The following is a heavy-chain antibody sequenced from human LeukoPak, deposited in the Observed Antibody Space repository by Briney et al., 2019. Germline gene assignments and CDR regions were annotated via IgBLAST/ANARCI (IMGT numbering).Heavy chain of an antibody. J-gene: IGHJ6*03. CDR1: GGTFSSYA. CDR3: ARSVEVRAVTSLINYYYYYMDV. D-gene: IGHD4-11*01. Sequence: ASVKVSCKASGGTFSSYAISWVRQAPGQGLEWMGGIIPIFGTANYAQKFQGRVTITTDESTSTAYMELSSLRSEDTAVYYCARSVEVRAVTSLINYYYYYMDVWGKGTTVTVSS. CDR2: IIPIFGTA. V-gene: IGHV1-69*05.